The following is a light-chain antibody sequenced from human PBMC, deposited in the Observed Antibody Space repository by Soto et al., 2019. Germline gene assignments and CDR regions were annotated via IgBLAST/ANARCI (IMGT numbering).Light chain of an antibody. J-gene: IGKJ4*01. Sequence: EIVMTQSPATLSVSPGERVTLPCRASQSVSSDLAWYQQKPGQAPRLLIYAASTRATGIPARFSGSGSGTEFTLTISSLQSQDFAVYLCQKYNNWPSFGGGTKVDIK. CDR1: QSVSSD. V-gene: IGKV3-15*01. CDR3: QKYNNWPS. CDR2: AAS.